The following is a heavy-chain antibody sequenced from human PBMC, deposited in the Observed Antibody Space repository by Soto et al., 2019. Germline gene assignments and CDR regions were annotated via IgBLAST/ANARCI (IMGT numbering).Heavy chain of an antibody. Sequence: SETLSLTCTVSGGSISSGGYYWSWIRQHPGKGLEWIGYIYYSGSTDYNPSLQSRVTISVDTSKNQFPLKLSSVTAADTAVYYCARLPTRDGYNRPGRDYWGQGTLVTVSS. V-gene: IGHV4-31*03. J-gene: IGHJ4*02. D-gene: IGHD6-25*01. CDR2: IYYSGST. CDR3: ARLPTRDGYNRPGRDY. CDR1: GGSISSGGYY.